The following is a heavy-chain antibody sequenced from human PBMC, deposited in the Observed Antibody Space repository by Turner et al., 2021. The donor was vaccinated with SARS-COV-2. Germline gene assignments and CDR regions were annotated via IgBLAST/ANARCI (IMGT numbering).Heavy chain of an antibody. CDR1: GFTFSRSA. V-gene: IGHV3-73*01. CDR3: TSDRIPAAWGADY. J-gene: IGHJ4*02. D-gene: IGHD6-13*01. Sequence: EVQLVESGGGLVQPGGSLKLSCADSGFTFSRSAMHWVRQASGNGLGCVCRIRIKANSYATAYAASVKGRFTISRDDSKNTAYLEMNSLKTEDTAVYYCTSDRIPAAWGADYWGQGTLVTVSS. CDR2: IRIKANSYAT.